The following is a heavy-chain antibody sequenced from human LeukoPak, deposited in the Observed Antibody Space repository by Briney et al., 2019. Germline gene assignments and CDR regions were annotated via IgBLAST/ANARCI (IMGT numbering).Heavy chain of an antibody. D-gene: IGHD3-22*01. CDR1: GFTFSSYS. V-gene: IGHV3-21*01. CDR3: ARELGSSSYPSS. CDR2: ISSTSIYI. Sequence: GGSLRLSFAASGFTFSSYSMNWVRQAPGKGLEWVSSISSTSIYIYYTDSVKGRFTISRDNAKNSLYLQMSSLRAEDTAIYYCARELGSSSYPSSWGQGTLVSVSS. J-gene: IGHJ4*02.